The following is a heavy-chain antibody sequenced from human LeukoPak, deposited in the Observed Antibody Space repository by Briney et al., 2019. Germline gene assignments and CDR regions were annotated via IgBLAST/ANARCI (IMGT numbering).Heavy chain of an antibody. J-gene: IGHJ4*02. CDR1: GFTFSSYA. V-gene: IGHV3-23*01. CDR3: AKDGGSSGWFAKYYFDY. Sequence: GGSLRLSCAASGFTFSSYAMNWVRQAPGKGLEWVSAISGSGGSTYYADSVKGRFTISRDNSENTLYLQMNSLRAEDTAVYYCAKDGGSSGWFAKYYFDYWGQGTLVTVSS. CDR2: ISGSGGST. D-gene: IGHD6-19*01.